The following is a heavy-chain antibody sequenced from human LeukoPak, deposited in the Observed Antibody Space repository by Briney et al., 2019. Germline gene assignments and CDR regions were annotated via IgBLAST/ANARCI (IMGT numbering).Heavy chain of an antibody. CDR3: AVPTTVTYYYYYGMDV. CDR2: IVVGSGNT. D-gene: IGHD4-17*01. Sequence: GASVKVSCKASGFTFTSSAVQWVRQARGQRLEWIGWIVVGSGNTNYAQKFQERVTITRDMSTSTAYMELSSLRSEDTAVYYCAVPTTVTYYYYYGMDVWGQGTTVTVSS. J-gene: IGHJ6*02. V-gene: IGHV1-58*01. CDR1: GFTFTSSA.